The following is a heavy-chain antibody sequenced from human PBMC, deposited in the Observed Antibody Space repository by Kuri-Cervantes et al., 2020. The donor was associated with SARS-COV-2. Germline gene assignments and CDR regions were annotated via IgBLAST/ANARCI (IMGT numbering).Heavy chain of an antibody. J-gene: IGHJ6*02. D-gene: IGHD6-13*01. CDR2: ISYDGSNE. CDR3: AKASRIADYYYYYGMDV. Sequence: GESLKISCAASGFTFSSYSMHWVRQAPGKGLEWVAVISYDGSNEYYADSVKGRFTISRDNSKNTLYLQMNSLRDEDTAVYYCAKASRIADYYYYYGMDVWGQGTTVTVSS. CDR1: GFTFSSYS. V-gene: IGHV3-30*18.